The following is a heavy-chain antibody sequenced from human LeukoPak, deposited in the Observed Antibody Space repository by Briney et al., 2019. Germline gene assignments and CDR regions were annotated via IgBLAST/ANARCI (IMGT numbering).Heavy chain of an antibody. CDR2: ISSSGSTI. J-gene: IGHJ6*03. D-gene: IGHD4-17*01. Sequence: GGSLRLSCAASGFTFSDYYMSWIRQAPGKGLEWVSYISSSGSTIYYADSVKGRFTLSRDNAKNSLYLQMNSLRAEDTAVYYCERDRCYYYMDVWGKGTTVTVSS. CDR3: ERDRCYYYMDV. CDR1: GFTFSDYY. V-gene: IGHV3-11*01.